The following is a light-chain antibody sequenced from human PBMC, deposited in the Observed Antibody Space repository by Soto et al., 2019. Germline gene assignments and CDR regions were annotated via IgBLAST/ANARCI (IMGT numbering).Light chain of an antibody. CDR1: QDIAKY. CDR3: QQYDDLLS. J-gene: IGKJ4*01. CDR2: DAS. Sequence: DIQMTQSPSSLSASVGDRVTITCQASQDIAKYLNWYQQKPGNAPKLLIYDASELHAGVPSRFSGSGSGTDFTFTISSVKPEDFATDYCQQYDDLLSFGGGTKVEIK. V-gene: IGKV1-33*01.